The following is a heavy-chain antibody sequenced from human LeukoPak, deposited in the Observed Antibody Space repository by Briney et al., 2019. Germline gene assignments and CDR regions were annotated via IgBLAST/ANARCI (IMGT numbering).Heavy chain of an antibody. CDR2: ISNDGSRK. CDR1: GFTFSRHG. D-gene: IGHD3-3*01. V-gene: IGHV3-30*03. J-gene: IGHJ4*02. Sequence: GGSLRLSCAPSGFTFSRHGMHWVRQAPGKGLEWVAIISNDGSRKYYAHSVGGRFTISRDNSKNTLYLQMDSLRAEDTAVYYCARDRAWNYFDYWGQGTLVTVSS. CDR3: ARDRAWNYFDY.